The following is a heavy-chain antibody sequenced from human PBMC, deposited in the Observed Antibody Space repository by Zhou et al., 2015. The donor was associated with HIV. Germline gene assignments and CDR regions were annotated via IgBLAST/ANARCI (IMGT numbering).Heavy chain of an antibody. CDR3: AREPSSRYYDSSPHFDY. Sequence: QLVQSGAEVKKPGSSVKVSCKASGGTFSSYAISWVRQAPGQGLEWMGGIIPIFGTANYAQKFQGRVTITADESTSTAYMELSSLRSEDTAVYYCAREPSSRYYDSSPHFDYWGQGTLVTVSS. CDR1: GGTFSSYA. J-gene: IGHJ4*02. V-gene: IGHV1-69*01. D-gene: IGHD3-22*01. CDR2: IIPIFGTA.